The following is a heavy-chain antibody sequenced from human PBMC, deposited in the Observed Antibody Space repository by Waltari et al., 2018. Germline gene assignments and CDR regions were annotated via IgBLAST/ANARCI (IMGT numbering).Heavy chain of an antibody. J-gene: IGHJ3*02. V-gene: IGHV4-4*07. CDR3: ARDRCNSTSCLSRGAFDI. D-gene: IGHD2-2*01. CDR1: GGSISSYY. Sequence: QVQLQESGPGLVKPSETLSLTCTVSGGSISSYYWSWVRQPAGRGLEWIGGIYASGSTNYNPSSRSRVTMSVDTSKNHFSLRLTSVTAADTAVYYCARDRCNSTSCLSRGAFDIWGQGTMVTVSS. CDR2: IYASGST.